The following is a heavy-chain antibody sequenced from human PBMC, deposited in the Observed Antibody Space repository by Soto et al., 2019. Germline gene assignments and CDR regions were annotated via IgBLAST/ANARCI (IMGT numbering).Heavy chain of an antibody. D-gene: IGHD3-22*01. Sequence: GGSLRLSCAASGFTFSNAWINCVRQAPGKGLEWVGRIKSKTDGGTTDFAAPVKGRFAISRDDSKNIAYMQMNSLKIEDTAVYYCSTDSYSDMTVVRLDNWGHGTLVTVSS. J-gene: IGHJ4*01. CDR1: GFTFSNAW. CDR2: IKSKTDGGTT. V-gene: IGHV3-15*07. CDR3: STDSYSDMTVVRLDN.